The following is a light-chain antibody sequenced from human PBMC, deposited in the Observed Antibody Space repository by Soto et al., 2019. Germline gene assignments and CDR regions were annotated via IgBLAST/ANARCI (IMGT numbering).Light chain of an antibody. V-gene: IGLV2-14*01. Sequence: QSALTQPASVSGSPGQSITISCTGTSSDVGAYNYVSWYQQYPGKAPKLIIYEVTNRPSGVSNRFSGSKSANTASLTISGLQAEDEADDYCNSYTSTSARVFGRGTKLTVL. CDR3: NSYTSTSARV. CDR2: EVT. J-gene: IGLJ3*02. CDR1: SSDVGAYNY.